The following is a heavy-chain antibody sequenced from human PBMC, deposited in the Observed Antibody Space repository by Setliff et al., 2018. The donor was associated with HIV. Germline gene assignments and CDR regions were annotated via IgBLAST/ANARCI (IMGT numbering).Heavy chain of an antibody. V-gene: IGHV4-4*08. CDR2: VSSIGNT. D-gene: IGHD1-26*01. CDR1: GISINGYY. J-gene: IGHJ4*02. CDR3: ARTRAPYFFDC. Sequence: SETLSLTCSVSGISINGYYWSWIRQSPRTRLEWIGYVSSIGNTNYNPSLKSRVTISVDTSKNQFSLQLNSVTAADTAVYFCARTRAPYFFDCWGQGAQVTVSS.